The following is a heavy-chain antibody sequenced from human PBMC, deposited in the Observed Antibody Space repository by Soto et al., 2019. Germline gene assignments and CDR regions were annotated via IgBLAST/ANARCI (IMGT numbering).Heavy chain of an antibody. CDR2: ISGDGGST. CDR3: AKGHSTPATPYYYYYMNV. Sequence: GGSLSLSCAASGFTFSSYAMSWVRQAPGKGLEWVSAISGDGGSTNYADSVMGRFTISRDNRKNTLYLLMDSLRVEDTALYYCAKGHSTPATPYYYYYMNVWGKGTTVTVSS. D-gene: IGHD6-13*01. J-gene: IGHJ6*03. CDR1: GFTFSSYA. V-gene: IGHV3-23*01.